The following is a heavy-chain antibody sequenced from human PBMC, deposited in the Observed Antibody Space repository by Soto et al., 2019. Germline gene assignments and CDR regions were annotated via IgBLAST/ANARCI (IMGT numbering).Heavy chain of an antibody. D-gene: IGHD5-18*01. Sequence: SETLSLTCAVFSGSLSDHYWTWARQSPGKGLEWIGEIHPSGSTDSSASLKSRVTLSLDTSTSQFSLQVTSVTAADTGVYYCARGKSSGYKFGPRNFFYNGMDVCDRGPTLTVSS. V-gene: IGHV4-34*01. CDR3: ARGKSSGYKFGPRNFFYNGMDV. CDR2: IHPSGST. J-gene: IGHJ6*02. CDR1: SGSLSDHY.